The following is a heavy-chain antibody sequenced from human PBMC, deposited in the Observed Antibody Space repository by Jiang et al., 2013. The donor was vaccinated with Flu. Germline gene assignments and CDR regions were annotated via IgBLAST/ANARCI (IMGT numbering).Heavy chain of an antibody. Sequence: VQLLESGGGLVKPGGSLRLSCAASGFSFSDFYMHWVRQAPGKGLEWISDISSSSTYTNYADSVKGRFTISRDNAKKSLFLQMNSLRPEDTAVYYCVRARFDSSGLLQHWGQGTLVTVSS. CDR1: GFSFSDFY. J-gene: IGHJ1*01. D-gene: IGHD3-22*01. V-gene: IGHV3-11*06. CDR3: VRARFDSSGLLQH. CDR2: ISSSSTYT.